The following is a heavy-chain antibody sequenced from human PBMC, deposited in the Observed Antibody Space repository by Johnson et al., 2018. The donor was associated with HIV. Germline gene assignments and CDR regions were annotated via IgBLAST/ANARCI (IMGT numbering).Heavy chain of an antibody. V-gene: IGHV3-53*02. CDR3: ARENQDAFDI. Sequence: VQLVETGGGLIQPGGSLRLSCAASGFTVSSNYMSWVRQAPGKGLEWVSDIYSGGSTYYADSVKGRFTISRDNSKNTLYLRMNSLRAEDTAVYYCARENQDAFDIWGQGTMVTVSS. J-gene: IGHJ3*02. CDR1: GFTVSSNY. CDR2: IYSGGST.